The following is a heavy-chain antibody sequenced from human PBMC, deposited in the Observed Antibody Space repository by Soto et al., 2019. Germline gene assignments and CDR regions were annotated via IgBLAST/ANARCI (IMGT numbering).Heavy chain of an antibody. CDR2: INHSGST. CDR3: ARGATYYYGSGSPALGNWFDP. CDR1: GGSFSGYY. J-gene: IGHJ5*02. V-gene: IGHV4-34*01. D-gene: IGHD3-10*01. Sequence: QVQLQQWGAGLLKPSETLSLTCAVYGGSFSGYYWSWIRQPPGKGLEWIGEINHSGSTNYNPSLKSRVTRSVDTSKNQFSLKLSSVTAADTAVYYCARGATYYYGSGSPALGNWFDPWGQGTLVTVSS.